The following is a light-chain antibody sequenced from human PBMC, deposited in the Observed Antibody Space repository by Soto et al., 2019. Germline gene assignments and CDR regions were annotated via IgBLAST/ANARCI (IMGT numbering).Light chain of an antibody. CDR2: EAS. CDR1: SSDVATYNL. CDR3: CSHAGSNTLL. J-gene: IGLJ2*01. Sequence: HSALTQPASVSGSPGQSITISCTGTSSDVATYNLVSWYQQHPGKAPKLMIYEASKRPSEISNRFSGSKSGNTASLTISGLQAEDEGDYYCCSHAGSNTLLFGGGTQLTVL. V-gene: IGLV2-23*01.